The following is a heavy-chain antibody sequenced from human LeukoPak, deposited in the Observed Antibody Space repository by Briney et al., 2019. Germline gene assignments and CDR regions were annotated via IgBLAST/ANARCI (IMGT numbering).Heavy chain of an antibody. V-gene: IGHV3-74*01. D-gene: IGHD6-6*01. CDR3: ASGLSSIAARNAFDI. Sequence: GGSLRLSCAASGFTYSSYWMHWVRQAPGKGLVWVSRINSDGSSASYADSVKGRFTISRDNAKNTMYLQMNSLRAEDTAVYYCASGLSSIAARNAFDIWGQGTMVTVSS. CDR2: INSDGSSA. J-gene: IGHJ3*02. CDR1: GFTYSSYW.